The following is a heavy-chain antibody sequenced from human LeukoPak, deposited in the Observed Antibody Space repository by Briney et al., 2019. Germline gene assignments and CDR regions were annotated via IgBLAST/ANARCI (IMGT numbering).Heavy chain of an antibody. CDR1: GGTFSSYA. Sequence: GASVKVSCKASGGTFSSYAISWVRQAPGQGLEWMGGIIPIFGTANYAQKFQGRVTITADESTSTAYMELSSLRSEDTAVYYCARGKDHGSGPLGWFDPWGQGTLVTVSS. D-gene: IGHD3-10*01. V-gene: IGHV1-69*13. CDR2: IIPIFGTA. CDR3: ARGKDHGSGPLGWFDP. J-gene: IGHJ5*02.